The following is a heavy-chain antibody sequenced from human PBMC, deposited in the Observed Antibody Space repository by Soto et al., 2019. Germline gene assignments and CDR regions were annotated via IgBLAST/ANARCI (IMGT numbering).Heavy chain of an antibody. J-gene: IGHJ5*02. V-gene: IGHV1-18*01. Sequence: ASVKVSCKASGYTFTSYGISWVRQAPVQGLEWMGWISAYNGNTNYAQKLQGRVTMTTDTSTSTAYMELRSLRSDDTAVYYCARVAIFGVVITNDNWFDPWGQGTLVTVSS. CDR3: ARVAIFGVVITNDNWFDP. D-gene: IGHD3-3*01. CDR2: ISAYNGNT. CDR1: GYTFTSYG.